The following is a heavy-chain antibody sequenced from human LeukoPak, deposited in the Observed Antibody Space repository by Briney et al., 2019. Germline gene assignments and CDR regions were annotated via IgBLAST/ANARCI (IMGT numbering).Heavy chain of an antibody. CDR2: ISGSGDST. Sequence: GGSLRLSCAASGFTFSSYAMSWVRQAPGKGLEWVSTISGSGDSTYYADSVKGRFTISRDNSKNTLYLQMNSLRADDTAVYYCAKGRGGVVVAALNYWGQGTPVTVSS. CDR3: AKGRGGVVVAALNY. J-gene: IGHJ4*02. CDR1: GFTFSSYA. V-gene: IGHV3-23*01. D-gene: IGHD2-15*01.